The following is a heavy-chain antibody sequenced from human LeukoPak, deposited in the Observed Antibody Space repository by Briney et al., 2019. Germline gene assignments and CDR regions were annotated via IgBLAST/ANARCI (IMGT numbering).Heavy chain of an antibody. J-gene: IGHJ5*02. CDR1: GFTFSSYW. CDR2: INSDGSST. Sequence: GGSLRLSCAASGFTFSSYWMHWVRQAPGKGLVWVSRINSDGSSTSYADSVKGRFTISRDNAKNTLYLQMNSLRAEDTAGYYCARGRYSYVPRPFDPWGQGTLVTVSS. CDR3: ARGRYSYVPRPFDP. D-gene: IGHD5-18*01. V-gene: IGHV3-74*01.